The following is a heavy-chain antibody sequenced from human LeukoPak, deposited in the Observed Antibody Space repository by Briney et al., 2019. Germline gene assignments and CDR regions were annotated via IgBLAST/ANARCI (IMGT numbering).Heavy chain of an antibody. CDR3: ARVRQQLNYYYYMDV. D-gene: IGHD6-13*01. CDR2: INPNSGGT. CDR1: GYTFTGYY. V-gene: IGHV1-2*02. J-gene: IGHJ6*03. Sequence: ASVKVSCKASGYTFTGYYMHWVRQAPGQGLEWMGWINPNSGGTNYAQKFQGRVTMTRDTSISTAHMELSRLRSDDTAVYYCARVRQQLNYYYYMDVWGKGTTVTVSS.